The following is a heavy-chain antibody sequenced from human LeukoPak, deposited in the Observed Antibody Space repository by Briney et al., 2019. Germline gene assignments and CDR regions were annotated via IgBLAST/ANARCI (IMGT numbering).Heavy chain of an antibody. CDR1: GFTFSTFA. V-gene: IGHV3-30-3*01. J-gene: IGHJ4*02. D-gene: IGHD5-18*01. Sequence: GGSLRLSCSVSGFTFSTFAMHWVRQAPGKGLEWVAIISYDGSNKYYADSVKGRFTISRDNSKNTLYLQMNSLRAEDTAVYYCARVKRGFTAMVTGAFDYWGQGTLVTVSS. CDR3: ARVKRGFTAMVTGAFDY. CDR2: ISYDGSNK.